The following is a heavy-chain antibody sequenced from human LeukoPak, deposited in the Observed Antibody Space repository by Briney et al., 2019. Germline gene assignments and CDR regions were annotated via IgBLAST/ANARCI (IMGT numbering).Heavy chain of an antibody. D-gene: IGHD3-22*01. V-gene: IGHV4-31*03. J-gene: IGHJ4*02. CDR2: IYHSGST. CDR1: GDSMTRGGYY. CDR3: ARVFYYYDSSGYSYYFDY. Sequence: PSETLSLTCTVSGDSMTRGGYYWSWVRQHPGKGLEWVGFIYHSGSTYYNPSLKSRVTISVDTSKNQFSLKLSSVTAADTAVYYCARVFYYYDSSGYSYYFDYWGQGTLVTVSS.